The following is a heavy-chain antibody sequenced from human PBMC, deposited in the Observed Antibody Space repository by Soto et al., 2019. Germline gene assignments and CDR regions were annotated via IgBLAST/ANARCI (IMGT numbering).Heavy chain of an antibody. J-gene: IGHJ6*04. CDR1: GGSIFTGGSINYGDYY. D-gene: IGHD6-25*01. V-gene: IGHV4-30-4*01. CDR3: ARDRNEVTAGGYGLDV. CDR2: VYYSGST. Sequence: QVQLQESGPGLVKPSQTLSLPCTVSGGSIFTGGSINYGDYYWCGIRQPPGKGLEWIGSVYYSGSTYYNTSLKSRLTISVDTSKNQFSLQLSSVTAADTAVYYCARDRNEVTAGGYGLDVWCKGTTVTVSS.